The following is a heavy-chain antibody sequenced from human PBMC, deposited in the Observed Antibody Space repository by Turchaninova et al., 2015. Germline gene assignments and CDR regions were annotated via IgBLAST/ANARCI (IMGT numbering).Heavy chain of an antibody. D-gene: IGHD6-19*01. J-gene: IGHJ3*02. CDR1: GFPFISYG. CDR3: AKVSSGGWYGAFDI. CDR2: LSYDGSNK. V-gene: IGHV3-30*18. Sequence: QVQLVESGGGVVQPGGSLRLSCAASGFPFISYGLHWVRQAPGKGLELLAVLSYDGSNKYYADSVKGRFTISRDNSKNTLYLQMNSLRAEDTAVYYCAKVSSGGWYGAFDIWGQGTMVTVSS.